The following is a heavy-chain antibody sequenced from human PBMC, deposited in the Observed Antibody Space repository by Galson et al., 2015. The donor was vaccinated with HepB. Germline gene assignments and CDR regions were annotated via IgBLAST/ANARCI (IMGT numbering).Heavy chain of an antibody. V-gene: IGHV1-18*01. Sequence: SCKASGYTFSSYSITWVRQAPGQGLEWVGWISPYSRDTNYAQKLQGRVTMTTDTSTNTTYMELRSLRSDDTAVYYCAKGGLVVVVDATQNNWFDPWGQGTPVTVSS. CDR3: AKGGLVVVVDATQNNWFDP. J-gene: IGHJ5*02. CDR1: GYTFSSYS. D-gene: IGHD2-15*01. CDR2: ISPYSRDT.